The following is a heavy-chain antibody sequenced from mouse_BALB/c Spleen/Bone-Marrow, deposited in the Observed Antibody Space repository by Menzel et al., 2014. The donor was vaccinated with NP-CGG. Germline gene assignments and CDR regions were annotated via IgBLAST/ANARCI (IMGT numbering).Heavy chain of an antibody. CDR1: GFTFSDFY. CDR3: ARAPPYDFYTMDY. V-gene: IGHV5-4*02. J-gene: IGHJ4*01. CDR2: ISDGVSYT. Sequence: EVQRVESGGGLVKPGGSLKLSCAASGFTFSDFYMFWVRQTPEKRLEWVATISDGVSYTYYPDSVKGRFTISGDNARNNLYLQMSSLKSEDTAMYYCARAPPYDFYTMDYWGQGTSVTVSS. D-gene: IGHD2-13*01.